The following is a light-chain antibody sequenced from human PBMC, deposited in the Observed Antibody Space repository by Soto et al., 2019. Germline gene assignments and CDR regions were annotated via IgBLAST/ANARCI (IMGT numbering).Light chain of an antibody. Sequence: EIVLTQSPGTLSLSPGERATLSCRASQSVSSSYLAWYQQKPGQAPRLLIYGTSSRATDIPDSFSGSGSGTDFTLPSSRLKAEDFVVYYCQLYGSSPLVTFGHGTRLESK. J-gene: IGKJ5*01. V-gene: IGKV3-20*01. CDR2: GTS. CDR1: QSVSSSY. CDR3: QLYGSSPLVT.